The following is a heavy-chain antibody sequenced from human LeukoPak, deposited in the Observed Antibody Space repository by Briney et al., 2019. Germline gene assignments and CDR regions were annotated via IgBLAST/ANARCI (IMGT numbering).Heavy chain of an antibody. CDR1: GYTFTGYY. CDR3: VRGARAAAVSDY. V-gene: IGHV1-2*02. J-gene: IGHJ4*02. Sequence: ASVKVSCKASGYTFTGYYMHWVRQAPGQGLEWMGWISPNSGGTNYAQKFQGRVTMTRDTSISTAYMELSRLRSDDTAVYYCVRGARAAAVSDYWGQGTLVTVSS. CDR2: ISPNSGGT. D-gene: IGHD6-13*01.